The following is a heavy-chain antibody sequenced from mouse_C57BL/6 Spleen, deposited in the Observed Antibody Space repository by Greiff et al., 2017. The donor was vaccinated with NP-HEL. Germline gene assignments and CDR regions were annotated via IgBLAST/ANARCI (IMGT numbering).Heavy chain of an antibody. V-gene: IGHV1-85*01. Sequence: VQLQQSGPELVKPGASVKLSCKASGYTFTSYDINWVKQRPGQGLEWIGWIYPRDGSTKYNEKFKGKATLTVDTSSSTAYMELHSLTSEDSAVYFCAKIYYYGSSLYYFDYWGQGTTLTVSS. J-gene: IGHJ2*01. CDR1: GYTFTSYD. D-gene: IGHD1-1*01. CDR2: IYPRDGST. CDR3: AKIYYYGSSLYYFDY.